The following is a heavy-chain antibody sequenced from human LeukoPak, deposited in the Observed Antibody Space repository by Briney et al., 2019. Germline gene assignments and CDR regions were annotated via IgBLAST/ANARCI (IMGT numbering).Heavy chain of an antibody. CDR1: GFTFSSYS. J-gene: IGHJ3*02. CDR2: ISSSSSTI. Sequence: GGSLRLSCAASGFTFSSYSMNWVRQAPGKGLEWVSYISSSSSTIYYADSVKGRFTISRDNAKNSLYLQMNSLRAEDTAVYYCAREKEKKMATNKSGHAFDIWGQGTMVTVSS. CDR3: AREKEKKMATNKSGHAFDI. V-gene: IGHV3-48*04. D-gene: IGHD5-24*01.